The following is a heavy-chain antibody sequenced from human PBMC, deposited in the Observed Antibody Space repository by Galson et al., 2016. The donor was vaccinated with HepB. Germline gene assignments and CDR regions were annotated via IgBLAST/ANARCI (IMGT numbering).Heavy chain of an antibody. CDR3: AKGIVREVGYGMDV. CDR2: INWNGANI. D-gene: IGHD6-6*01. V-gene: IGHV3-9*01. J-gene: IGHJ6*02. CDR1: GFSFEDYA. Sequence: SLRLSCAASGFSFEDYAMHWVRQAPGKGLEWVCGINWNGANIGYADSVKGRFTISRDNAKKSLYLQVNTLRAEDTALYYCAKGIVREVGYGMDVWGQGTTVTVSS.